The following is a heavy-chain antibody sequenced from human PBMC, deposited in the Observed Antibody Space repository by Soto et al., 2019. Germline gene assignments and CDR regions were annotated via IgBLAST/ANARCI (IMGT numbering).Heavy chain of an antibody. V-gene: IGHV3-74*01. D-gene: IGHD3-22*01. CDR2: INSDGTSS. J-gene: IGHJ4*01. CDR3: ATAQYYESSDF. Sequence: GGSLRLSCAASGFIFSDYWMHWVRQAPGKGLVWVSRINSDGTSSKYADSVKGRFTISRDNAKRTLFLQMNSLRAEDTVVYYCATAQYYESSDFWGQGTLVTVSS. CDR1: GFIFSDYW.